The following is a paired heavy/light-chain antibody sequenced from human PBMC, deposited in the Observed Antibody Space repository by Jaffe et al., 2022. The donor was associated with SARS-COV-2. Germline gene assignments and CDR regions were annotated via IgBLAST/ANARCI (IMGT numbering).Light chain of an antibody. CDR1: QSLVYSDGDTY. CDR2: KVS. V-gene: IGKV2-30*01. Sequence: DVVMTQSPLSLPVTLGQPASISCRSSQSLVYSDGDTYLDWFQQRPGQSPRRLIHKVSNRDSGVPDRFSGSGSATDFTLKISRVEAEDVGVYYCMQGTHWPYTFGQGTKLEIK. J-gene: IGKJ2*01. CDR3: MQGTHWPYT.
Heavy chain of an antibody. CDR2: ISSDGTGT. V-gene: IGHV3-23*01. CDR1: GFTFSNYA. CDR3: AKGPSGSLDH. D-gene: IGHD3-22*01. J-gene: IGHJ4*02. Sequence: EVQLLESGGGLVQPGGSLRLSCAASGFTFSNYAMRWVRQTPGKGLEWVSAISSDGTGTYYVDSVSGRFIVSRDNSKNTLYLQMNSLRVEDTAVYYCAKGPSGSLDHWGQGTLVTVSS.